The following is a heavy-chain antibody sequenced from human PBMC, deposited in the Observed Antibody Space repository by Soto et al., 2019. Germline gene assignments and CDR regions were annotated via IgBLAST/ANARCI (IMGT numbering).Heavy chain of an antibody. D-gene: IGHD2-21*02. V-gene: IGHV3-23*01. CDR1: GFSFSSHA. J-gene: IGHJ4*02. CDR3: AKDLSEYCGSACFPDY. Sequence: EVQLLESGGGLVQRGGSLRLSCVASGFSFSSHAMTSVRQAAGKGLEWVASTSGNGGATYHSDSVSGRFTISRDNSKNALYLQMDSLRGEDTAVYYCAKDLSEYCGSACFPDYWGQGALVTVSS. CDR2: TSGNGGAT.